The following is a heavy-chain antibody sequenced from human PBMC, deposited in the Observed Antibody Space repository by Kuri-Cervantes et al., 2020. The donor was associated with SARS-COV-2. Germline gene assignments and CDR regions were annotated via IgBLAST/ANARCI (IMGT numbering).Heavy chain of an antibody. V-gene: IGHV4-34*01. D-gene: IGHD3-10*01. CDR2: INHSGST. J-gene: IGHJ6*02. CDR3: ARTNRGRYYYYYGMDV. CDR1: AGSFSGYY. Sequence: ESLKISCAVYAGSFSGYYWSWIRQPPGKWLEWIGEINHSGSTNYNPSLKSRVTISVDTSKNQFSLKLSSVTAADTAVYYCARTNRGRYYYYYGMDVWGQGTTVTVSS.